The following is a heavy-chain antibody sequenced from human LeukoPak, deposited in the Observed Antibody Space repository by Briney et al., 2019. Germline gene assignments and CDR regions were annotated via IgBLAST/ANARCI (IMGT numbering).Heavy chain of an antibody. Sequence: PLETLSLTCAVSGGSISSSNWWSWVRQPPGKGLEWIGEIYHSGSTNYNPSLKSRVTISVDKSKNQFSLKLSSVTAADTAVYYCARRGYCSSTSCYERFDPWGQGTLVTVSS. J-gene: IGHJ5*02. D-gene: IGHD2-2*01. CDR2: IYHSGST. CDR3: ARRGYCSSTSCYERFDP. V-gene: IGHV4-4*02. CDR1: GGSISSSNW.